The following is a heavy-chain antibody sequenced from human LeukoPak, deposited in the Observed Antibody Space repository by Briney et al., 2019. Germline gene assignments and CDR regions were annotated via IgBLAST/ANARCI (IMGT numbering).Heavy chain of an antibody. CDR2: ISSSLNYI. CDR3: ARGGYSSTLYGRYQH. Sequence: GGSLRLSCAASGFTFSTYNMNWVRQAPGKGLEWVSSISSSLNYIYYADSVKGRFTISRDNAKNSLYLQMNSLRAEDTAVYYCARGGYSSTLYGRYQHWGQRTLVTVSP. CDR1: GFTFSTYN. V-gene: IGHV3-21*01. J-gene: IGHJ1*01. D-gene: IGHD6-13*01.